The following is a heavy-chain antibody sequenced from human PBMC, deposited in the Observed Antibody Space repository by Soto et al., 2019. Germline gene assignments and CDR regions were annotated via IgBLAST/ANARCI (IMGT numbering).Heavy chain of an antibody. Sequence: SETLSLTCTVSGGSISSSNWWSWVRQPPGKGLEWIGEIYHSGSTNYNPSLKSRVTISVDKSKNQFSLKLSSVTAADTAVYYCARDRPGGYRXLSRPYLWGQGTLVT. CDR2: IYHSGST. J-gene: IGHJ4*02. CDR1: GGSISSSNW. D-gene: IGHD2-15*01. CDR3: ARDRPGGYRXLSRPYL. V-gene: IGHV4-4*02.